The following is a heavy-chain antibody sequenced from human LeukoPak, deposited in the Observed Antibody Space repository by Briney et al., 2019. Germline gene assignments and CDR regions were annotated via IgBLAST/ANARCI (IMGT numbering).Heavy chain of an antibody. D-gene: IGHD5-24*01. V-gene: IGHV3-7*01. CDR3: TRDRGWQQFDY. J-gene: IGHJ4*02. CDR1: GFTFSSYW. Sequence: GGSLRLSCAASGFTFSSYWMSWVRQAPGKGLERVANIKEDGTEKYHVESVRGRFTISRENRKNSLYLQMSSLRDDDTAVYYCTRDRGWQQFDYWGQGTLVTVSS. CDR2: IKEDGTEK.